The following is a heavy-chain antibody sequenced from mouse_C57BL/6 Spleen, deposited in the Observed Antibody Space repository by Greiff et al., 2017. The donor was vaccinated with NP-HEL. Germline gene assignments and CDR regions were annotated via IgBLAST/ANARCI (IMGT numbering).Heavy chain of an antibody. J-gene: IGHJ3*01. CDR2: ISYDGSN. Sequence: VQLKESGPGLVKPSQSLSLTCSVTGYSITSGYYWNWIRQFPGNKLEWMGYISYDGSNNYNPSLKNRISITRDTSKNQFFLKLNSVTTEDTATYYCAVCGSFSYWGQGTLVTVSA. CDR3: AVCGSFSY. CDR1: GYSITSGYY. D-gene: IGHD1-1*02. V-gene: IGHV3-6*01.